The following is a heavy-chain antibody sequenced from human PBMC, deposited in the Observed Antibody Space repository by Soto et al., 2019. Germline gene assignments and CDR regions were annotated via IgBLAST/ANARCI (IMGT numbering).Heavy chain of an antibody. CDR2: IYWDDDK. CDR1: GFSLATSGVG. Sequence: QITLEESGPTRVKPTQTLALTCTFSGFSLATSGVGVGWIRQPPGKALEWLAVIYWDDDKRYNPSLRTRVTVTKYASNNQVVLTMTNMDPVDTATYFCAHRALSSGSSWDGGYCDYWGQGALVTVSS. CDR3: AHRALSSGSSWDGGYCDY. D-gene: IGHD1-26*01. J-gene: IGHJ4*02. V-gene: IGHV2-5*02.